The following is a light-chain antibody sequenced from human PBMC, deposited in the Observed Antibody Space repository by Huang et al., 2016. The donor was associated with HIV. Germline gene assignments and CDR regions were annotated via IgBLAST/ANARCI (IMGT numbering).Light chain of an antibody. CDR2: AAS. V-gene: IGKV1-39*01. CDR1: QTISTY. CDR3: QQSYTTPRYT. Sequence: DIQMTQSPSSLSASIGERVTITCRASQTISTYLQWYQQKPGKAPKRLIYAASSLRSGVPSRFSGSGSGTEFTLTISSLQPEDLATYHCQQSYTTPRYTFGQGTKLEIK. J-gene: IGKJ2*01.